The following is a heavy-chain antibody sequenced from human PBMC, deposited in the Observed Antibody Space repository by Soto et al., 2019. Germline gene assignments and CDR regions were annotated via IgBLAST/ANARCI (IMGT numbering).Heavy chain of an antibody. CDR3: ARETERLLGY. V-gene: IGHV3-30*04. J-gene: IGHJ4*02. Sequence: GGSLRLSCVASGFTFSNYAMHWFRQAPGKGLEWVAVIWYDGSNKYYADSVKGRFTISRDNSKNTLYLQMNSLRAEDTAVYYCARETERLLGYWGQGTLVTVSS. CDR2: IWYDGSNK. CDR1: GFTFSNYA. D-gene: IGHD3-3*01.